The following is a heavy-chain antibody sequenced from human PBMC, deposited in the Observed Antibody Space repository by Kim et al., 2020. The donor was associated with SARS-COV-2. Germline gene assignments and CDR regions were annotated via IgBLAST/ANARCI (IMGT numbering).Heavy chain of an antibody. J-gene: IGHJ4*02. CDR3: AKGTDMYYYGSGGDY. Sequence: RSRYSISRDNAQNTLSLQMNSLRAENTAVYYCAKGTDMYYYGSGGDYWGQGTLVTVSS. D-gene: IGHD3-10*01. V-gene: IGHV3-23*01.